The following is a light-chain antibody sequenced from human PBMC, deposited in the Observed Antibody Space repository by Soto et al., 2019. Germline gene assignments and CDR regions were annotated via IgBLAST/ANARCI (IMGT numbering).Light chain of an antibody. CDR2: GAS. J-gene: IGKJ1*01. CDR1: QSVSSN. Sequence: EIVMTQSPATLSVSPGERATLSCRASQSVSSNYAWYQQKPGQQPRLLIYGASSRATGIPARFSGSGSGTEFTLTISSLQSEDFAVYYCQQYNTWPPGTFGQGTKVEIK. V-gene: IGKV3-15*01. CDR3: QQYNTWPPGT.